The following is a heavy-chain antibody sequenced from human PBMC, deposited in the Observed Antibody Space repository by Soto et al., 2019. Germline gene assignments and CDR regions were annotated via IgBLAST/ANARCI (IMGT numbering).Heavy chain of an antibody. CDR2: IYHSGST. D-gene: IGHD2-2*01. V-gene: IGHV4-4*02. J-gene: IGHJ4*02. CDR3: ARDVGSSHGPGHPHYFDY. Sequence: SETLSLTCTVSGGPISSSNWWSWVRQPPGKGLEWIGEIYHSGSTNYNPSLKSRVTISVDKSKNQFFLNLNSVTAADTAVYYCARDVGSSHGPGHPHYFDYWGQGTLVTVSS. CDR1: GGPISSSNW.